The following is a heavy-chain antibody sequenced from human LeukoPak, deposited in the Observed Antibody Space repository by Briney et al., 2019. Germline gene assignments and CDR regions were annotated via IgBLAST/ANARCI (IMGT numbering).Heavy chain of an antibody. CDR1: GFIFNNYG. J-gene: IGHJ4*02. D-gene: IGHD6-19*01. Sequence: GGSLRLSSAASGFIFNNYGLIWVRQAPGKGLQWVSAISNDGGGTTYADFVKGRFTISRDNAKNSLYLQMNSLRAEDTAVYYCARDQGSGWSYDYWGQGTLVTVSS. CDR2: ISNDGGGT. CDR3: ARDQGSGWSYDY. V-gene: IGHV3-21*01.